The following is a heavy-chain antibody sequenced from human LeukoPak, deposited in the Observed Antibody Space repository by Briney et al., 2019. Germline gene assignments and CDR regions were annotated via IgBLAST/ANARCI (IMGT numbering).Heavy chain of an antibody. D-gene: IGHD6-19*01. CDR3: VRGVLAVVYATFDC. V-gene: IGHV4-34*01. Sequence: SETLSLTCTVYGGSFSDHYWTWVRQSPEKGLEWIGEIIHSGRTNYNPSFKSRVAISIDTSKNQFSLRLTSVTAADTAVYYCVRGVLAVVYATFDCWGQGNLVTVSS. J-gene: IGHJ4*02. CDR1: GGSFSDHY. CDR2: IIHSGRT.